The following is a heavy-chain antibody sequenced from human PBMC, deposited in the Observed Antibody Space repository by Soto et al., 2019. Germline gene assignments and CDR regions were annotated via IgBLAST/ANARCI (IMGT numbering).Heavy chain of an antibody. CDR3: VKGASITIFGVVIPFSY. J-gene: IGHJ4*02. CDR2: ISSNGGST. Sequence: GGSLRLSCSASGFTFSSYAMHWVRQAPGKGLEYVSAISSNGGSTYYADSVKGRFTISRDNSKNTLYLQMSSLRAEDTAVYYCVKGASITIFGVVIPFSYRGQGTLVTVSS. V-gene: IGHV3-64D*06. D-gene: IGHD3-3*01. CDR1: GFTFSSYA.